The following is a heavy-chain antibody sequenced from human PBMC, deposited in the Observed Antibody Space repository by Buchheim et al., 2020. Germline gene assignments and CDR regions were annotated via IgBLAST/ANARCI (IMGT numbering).Heavy chain of an antibody. J-gene: IGHJ3*02. Sequence: EVQLVQSGAEVKKPGESLRISCKGSGYSFTSYWINWVRQMPGKGLEWMGRIHPTASYINYSPSFRGHVTISVDKPINTAYLHWSSLKASDTAMYYCAVNWESGPDDAFDIWGQGT. CDR1: GYSFTSYW. CDR3: AVNWESGPDDAFDI. D-gene: IGHD7-27*01. CDR2: IHPTASYI. V-gene: IGHV5-10-1*01.